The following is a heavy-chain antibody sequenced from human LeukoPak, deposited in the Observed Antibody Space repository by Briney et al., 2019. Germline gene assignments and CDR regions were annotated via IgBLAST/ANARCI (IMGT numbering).Heavy chain of an antibody. CDR2: INHSGST. J-gene: IGHJ4*02. Sequence: PSETLSLTCAVYGGFFSGYYWSWIRQPPGKGLEWIGEINHSGSTNYNPSLKSRVTISVDTSKNQFSLKLSSVTAADTAVYYCARTPTRRVVPAAMGDYWGQGTLVTVSS. CDR3: ARTPTRRVVPAAMGDY. V-gene: IGHV4-34*01. D-gene: IGHD2-2*01. CDR1: GGFFSGYY.